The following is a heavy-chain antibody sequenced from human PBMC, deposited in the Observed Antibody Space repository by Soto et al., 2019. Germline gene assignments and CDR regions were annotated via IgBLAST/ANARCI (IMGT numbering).Heavy chain of an antibody. CDR1: GFTFSSYA. J-gene: IGHJ4*02. V-gene: IGHV3-23*01. CDR3: AKQYSSGLYYFDY. CDR2: ISGSGGST. Sequence: PWWSLRLSCAASGFTFSSYAMSWVRQAPGKGLEWVSAISGSGGSTYYADSVKGRFTISRDNSKNTLYLQMNSLRAEDTAVYYCAKQYSSGLYYFDYWGQGTLVTVSS. D-gene: IGHD6-19*01.